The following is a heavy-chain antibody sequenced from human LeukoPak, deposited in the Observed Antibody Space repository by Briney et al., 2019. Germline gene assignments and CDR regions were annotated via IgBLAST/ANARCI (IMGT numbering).Heavy chain of an antibody. V-gene: IGHV1-69*13. Sequence: SVKVSCKASGGTFSSYAISWVRQAPGQGLEWMGGIIPIFGTANYAQKFQGRVTITADESTSTAYMELSSLRSEDTAVYHCARGAHYDSSGYYRGVYYFDYWGQGTLVTVSS. J-gene: IGHJ4*02. CDR2: IIPIFGTA. D-gene: IGHD3-22*01. CDR3: ARGAHYDSSGYYRGVYYFDY. CDR1: GGTFSSYA.